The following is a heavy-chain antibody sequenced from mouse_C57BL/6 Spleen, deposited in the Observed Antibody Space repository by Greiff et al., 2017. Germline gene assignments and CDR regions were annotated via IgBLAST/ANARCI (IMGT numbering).Heavy chain of an antibody. J-gene: IGHJ1*03. CDR2: ISSGGSYT. CDR3: ARHPYYGSSNWYFDV. CDR1: GFTFSSYG. V-gene: IGHV5-6*02. Sequence: DVKLVESGGDLVKPGGSLKLSCAASGFTFSSYGMSWVRQTPDKRLEWVATISSGGSYTYYPDSVKGRFTISRDNAKNTLYLQMSSLKSDDTAMYYCARHPYYGSSNWYFDVWGTGTTVTVSS. D-gene: IGHD1-1*01.